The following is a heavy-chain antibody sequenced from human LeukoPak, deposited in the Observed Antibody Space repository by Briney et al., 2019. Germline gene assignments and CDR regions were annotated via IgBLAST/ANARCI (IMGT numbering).Heavy chain of an antibody. J-gene: IGHJ4*02. Sequence: GGSLRLSCAASGFTFSSYGMHWVRQAPGKGLEWVAFIRYDGSNKYYADSVKGRFTISRDNSKNTLYLQMNSLRAEDTAVYYCATPKGGSGSHRAPLEYWGQGTLVTVST. D-gene: IGHD3-10*01. CDR1: GFTFSSYG. CDR3: ATPKGGSGSHRAPLEY. CDR2: IRYDGSNK. V-gene: IGHV3-30*02.